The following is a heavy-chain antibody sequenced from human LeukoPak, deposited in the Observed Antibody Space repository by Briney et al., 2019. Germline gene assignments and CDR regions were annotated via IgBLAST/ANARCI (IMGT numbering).Heavy chain of an antibody. D-gene: IGHD3-10*01. CDR2: ISGSGCST. V-gene: IGHV3-23*01. CDR1: GFNFSSYG. CDR3: AKQIPSLYCSGPTPLNI. Sequence: PGGSLRLSCAASGFNFSSYGMSWVRQAPGKGLEWVSAISGSGCSTYYADSVKGRFTISRDNSKNTLYLQMNSLRAEDTAVYYWAKQIPSLYCSGPTPLNIWGQGTMVTVSS. J-gene: IGHJ3*02.